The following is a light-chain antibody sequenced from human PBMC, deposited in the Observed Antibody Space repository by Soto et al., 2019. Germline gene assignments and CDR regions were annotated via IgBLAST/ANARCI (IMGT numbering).Light chain of an antibody. J-gene: IGKJ1*01. V-gene: IGKV1-5*01. Sequence: IQMTQSPSTLSGKVGDRVTITCRASQSISSYLNWYQQKPGTAPKVLIYHASNLQSGVPSRFSGSGSGTEFTLTISSLQPDDFATYYCQQYHSYSFAQRSKVDIK. CDR1: QSISSY. CDR2: HAS. CDR3: QQYHSYS.